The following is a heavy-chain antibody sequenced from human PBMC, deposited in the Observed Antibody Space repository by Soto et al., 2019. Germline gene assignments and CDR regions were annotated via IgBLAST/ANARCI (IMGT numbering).Heavy chain of an antibody. CDR3: AKTASMTIRDGFDH. Sequence: EVQVLESGGGLVQPGGSLRLSCAASGFTFSSYAMSWVRQAPGQGLEWVSAISGSGSNPYYADSVKGRFTISRDNSKNTQYLQMNSLRAEDTALYYCAKTASMTIRDGFDHWGHGTLVTVSS. CDR1: GFTFSSYA. J-gene: IGHJ4*01. CDR2: ISGSGSNP. V-gene: IGHV3-23*01. D-gene: IGHD4-17*01.